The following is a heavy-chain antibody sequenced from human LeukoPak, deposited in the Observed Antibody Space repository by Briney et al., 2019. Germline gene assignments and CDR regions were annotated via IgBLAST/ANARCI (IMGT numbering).Heavy chain of an antibody. J-gene: IGHJ4*02. D-gene: IGHD3-9*01. CDR3: AKSHVSTATGTGRYFDY. Sequence: QPGGSLRLSCAASGFTFSSYSMNWVRQAPGKGLEWVSYISSSSSTIYYADSVKGRFAISRDNSKHTVYLQMDSLRAEDTAVYYCAKSHVSTATGTGRYFDYWGQGTLVTVSS. CDR2: ISSSSSTI. V-gene: IGHV3-48*01. CDR1: GFTFSSYS.